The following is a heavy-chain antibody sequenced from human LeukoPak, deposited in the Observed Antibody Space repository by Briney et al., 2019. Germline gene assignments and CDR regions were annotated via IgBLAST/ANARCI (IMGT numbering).Heavy chain of an antibody. CDR2: ISYDGSNK. CDR3: AKGAAMDPSYFDY. J-gene: IGHJ4*02. Sequence: GGSLRLSCAASGFTFSSYGMHWVRQAPGKGLEWVAVISYDGSNKYYADSVKGRFTISRDNSKNRLYLQMNSLRAEDTAVYYCAKGAAMDPSYFDYWGQGTLVTVSS. D-gene: IGHD5-18*01. V-gene: IGHV3-30*18. CDR1: GFTFSSYG.